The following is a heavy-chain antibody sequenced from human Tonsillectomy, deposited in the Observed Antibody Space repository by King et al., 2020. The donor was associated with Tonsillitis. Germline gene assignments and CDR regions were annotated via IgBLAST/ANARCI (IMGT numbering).Heavy chain of an antibody. V-gene: IGHV4-30-4*01. CDR2: IYYSGST. D-gene: IGHD2-21*02. J-gene: IGHJ4*02. CDR3: ARTYCGGDCWFDF. CDR1: VGSITSDIYY. Sequence: HVQLQESGPGLVKPSQTLSLTCTVSVGSITSDIYYWSWIRQPPGKGLEWIGYIYYSGSTSYNPSLKSRVTISVDTSKNQFSLKRSSVTASDTAVFYCARTYCGGDCWFDFWGQGTLVTVSS.